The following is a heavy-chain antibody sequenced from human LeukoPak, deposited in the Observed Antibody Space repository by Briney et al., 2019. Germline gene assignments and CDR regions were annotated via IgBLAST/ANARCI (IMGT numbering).Heavy chain of an antibody. CDR1: GGSVSSSGYC. D-gene: IGHD5-12*01. Sequence: SQTLSLTCTVSGGSVSSSGYCWSWIRQPPGKGLEWIGYIYYSGGTYYNPSLKSRVSISLDTSKMQFSLKLSSVTAADTALYYCARDVGGYRHFDYWGQGTLVTVSS. J-gene: IGHJ4*02. V-gene: IGHV4-30-4*01. CDR3: ARDVGGYRHFDY. CDR2: IYYSGGT.